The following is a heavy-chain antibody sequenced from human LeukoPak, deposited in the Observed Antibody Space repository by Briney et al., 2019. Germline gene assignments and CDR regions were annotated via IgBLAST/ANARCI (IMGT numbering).Heavy chain of an antibody. J-gene: IGHJ5*02. CDR1: GYGFTSYW. V-gene: IGHV5-51*01. D-gene: IGHD6-13*01. CDR2: IYPGDSDT. CDR3: ARHGIIAAAGMNWFDP. Sequence: GESLKISCKGSGYGFTSYWIGWVRQMPGKGLEWMGIIYPGDSDTRYSPSFQGQVTISADKSISTAYLQWSSLKASDTAMYYCARHGIIAAAGMNWFDPWGQGTLVTVSS.